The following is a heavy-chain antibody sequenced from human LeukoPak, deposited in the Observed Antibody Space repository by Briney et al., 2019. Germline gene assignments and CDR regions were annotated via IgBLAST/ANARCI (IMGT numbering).Heavy chain of an antibody. CDR2: IYASGST. J-gene: IGHJ5*02. CDR1: GGSISSHY. D-gene: IGHD6-19*01. Sequence: SETLSLTCTVSGGSISSHYWSWVRQPAGKGLEWIGRIYASGSTYYNPSLKSRVTMSVDTSKNQFSLKLNSVTAADTAVYYCARSSGWYWFDPWGQGTLVTVSS. V-gene: IGHV4-4*07. CDR3: ARSSGWYWFDP.